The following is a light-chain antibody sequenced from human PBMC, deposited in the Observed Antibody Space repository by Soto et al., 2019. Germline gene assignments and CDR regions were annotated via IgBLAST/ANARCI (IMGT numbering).Light chain of an antibody. J-gene: IGLJ3*02. CDR2: EVT. CDR3: SSYAASNNFYFV. CDR1: SSDVGGYNY. V-gene: IGLV2-8*02. Sequence: QSVLTQPPSASMSPGQSVTISCTGTSSDVGGYNYVSWYQQYPGRAPKLMIYEVTKRPSGVPDRFSGSKSGNTASLTVSGLQAEDEADYYCSSYAASNNFYFVFGGGTKVTVL.